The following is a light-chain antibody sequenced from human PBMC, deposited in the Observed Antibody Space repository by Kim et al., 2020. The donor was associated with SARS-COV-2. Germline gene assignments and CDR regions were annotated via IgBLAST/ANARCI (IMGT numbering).Light chain of an antibody. CDR1: SSNIGAGYD. CDR2: GNS. CDR3: QSYDSSLSGYV. J-gene: IGLJ1*01. Sequence: QRVTRSCTGRSSNIGAGYDVHWYQQLPGTAPKLLIYGNSHRPSGVPDRFSGSKSGTSASLAITGLQAEDEADYYCQSYDSSLSGYVFGTGTKVTVL. V-gene: IGLV1-40*01.